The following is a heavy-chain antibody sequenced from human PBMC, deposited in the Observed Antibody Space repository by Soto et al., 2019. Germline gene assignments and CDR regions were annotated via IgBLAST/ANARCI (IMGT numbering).Heavy chain of an antibody. D-gene: IGHD3-10*01. V-gene: IGHV1-69*01. CDR1: GGTFSSSA. Sequence: QVQLVQSGAEVKKPGSSVKVSCKASGGTFSSSAISWVRQAPGQGLEWMGGIVPMFGTADIAQKFQGRVTITADESMTTVYREVGSLRSEDTATYYCAKIGERSWFDSWGQGTLVNVSS. J-gene: IGHJ5*01. CDR3: AKIGERSWFDS. CDR2: IVPMFGTA.